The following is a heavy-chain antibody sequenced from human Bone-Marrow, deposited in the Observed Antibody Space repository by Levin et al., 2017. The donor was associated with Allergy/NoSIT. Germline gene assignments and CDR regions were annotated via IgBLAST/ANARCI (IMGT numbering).Heavy chain of an antibody. CDR3: ATYVRAGSYNYYMDV. J-gene: IGHJ6*03. CDR1: GGSMLTYY. CDR2: IYNNGDT. D-gene: IGHD3-10*01. Sequence: PSQTLSLTCTVSGGSMLTYYWSWIRQPPGKGLEWIGYIYNNGDTNYNPSLKSRVTMSIDTSKNQFSLKLSSVTAADAAVYYCATYVRAGSYNYYMDVWGKGTTVTVSS. V-gene: IGHV4-59*13.